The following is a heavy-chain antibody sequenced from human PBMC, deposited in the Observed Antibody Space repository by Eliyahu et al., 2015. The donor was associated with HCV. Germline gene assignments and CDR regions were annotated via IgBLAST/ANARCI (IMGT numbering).Heavy chain of an antibody. D-gene: IGHD6-13*01. V-gene: IGHV1-2*02. CDR2: TNPSSGDT. CDR3: APGGMYTTSWYYFDY. J-gene: IGHJ4*02. Sequence: QVQLVXSGAEVKKPGASVKVSCKPSGYTFTAYYMHWVRQAPGQGLEWMGWTNPSSGDTKYAQKFQGRVTMTRDTSISTAYMELSRLSSDDTAVYYCAPGGMYTTSWYYFDYWGQGTLVTVSS. CDR1: GYTFTAYY.